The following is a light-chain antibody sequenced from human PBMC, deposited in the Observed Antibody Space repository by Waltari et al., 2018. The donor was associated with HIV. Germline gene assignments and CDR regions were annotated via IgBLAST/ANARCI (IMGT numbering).Light chain of an antibody. J-gene: IGKJ1*01. Sequence: DIQMTQSPSSLSASVGDRVIITCRASQNIRTYLNWYQQKVGKPPKLLIFAASTLESGVPSRFSGSRSGTDFTLTISSLQPEDFATYFCQQSYSAPGTFGQGTTVDI. CDR1: QNIRTY. V-gene: IGKV1-39*01. CDR3: QQSYSAPGT. CDR2: AAS.